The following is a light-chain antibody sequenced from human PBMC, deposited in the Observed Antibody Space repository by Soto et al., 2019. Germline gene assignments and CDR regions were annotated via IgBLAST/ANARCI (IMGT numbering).Light chain of an antibody. CDR3: QQRSNWPYT. J-gene: IGKJ4*01. Sequence: EIVLTQSPATLSLSPGERAALSCRASQSVSSYLAWYQQKPGQAPRLLIYDASKRATGIPARFSGSGSGTDFTLTISILAPEDFAVYFCQQRSNWPYTFGGGTKVEI. CDR1: QSVSSY. V-gene: IGKV3-11*01. CDR2: DAS.